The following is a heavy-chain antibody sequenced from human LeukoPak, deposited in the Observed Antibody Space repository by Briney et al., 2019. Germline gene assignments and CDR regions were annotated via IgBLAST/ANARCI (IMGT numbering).Heavy chain of an antibody. V-gene: IGHV3-66*01. J-gene: IGHJ3*01. CDR2: IYSGGST. D-gene: IGHD3-16*01. CDR3: GREKDNWGIDAFDF. CDR1: GFTVSSNY. Sequence: GGSLRLSCAASGFTVSSNYMSWVRQAPGKGLEWVSVIYSGGSTYYADSVKGRFTISRDNSKNTLYLQMNSLRAEDTAVYYCGREKDNWGIDAFDFWGQGTMVTVSS.